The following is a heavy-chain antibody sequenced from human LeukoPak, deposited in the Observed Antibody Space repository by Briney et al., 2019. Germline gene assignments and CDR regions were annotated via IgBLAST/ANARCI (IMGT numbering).Heavy chain of an antibody. D-gene: IGHD3-10*02. CDR1: GFSFSTYS. J-gene: IGHJ6*04. V-gene: IGHV3-48*04. CDR2: ISSSGSTI. CDR3: AELGITMIGGV. Sequence: GGSLRLSCVASGFSFSTYSMNWVRQAAGKGLEWVSYISSSGSTIYYADSVKGRFAISRDNAKNSLYLQMNSLRAEDTAVYYCAELGITMIGGVWGKGTTVTISS.